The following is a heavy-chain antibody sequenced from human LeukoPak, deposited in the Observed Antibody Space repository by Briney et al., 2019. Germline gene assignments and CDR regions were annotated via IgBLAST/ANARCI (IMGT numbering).Heavy chain of an antibody. CDR2: ITDAVGST. Sequence: GSLRLSCAASGFTFSSSSISWVRQAPGKGLEWVSAITDAVGSTHYADSVKGRFTVSRDNARESLYLQMNNLRAEDTAVYYCAKAEVTIPNDCWGQGTLVTVSS. V-gene: IGHV3-23*01. CDR1: GFTFSSSS. D-gene: IGHD4-17*01. CDR3: AKAEVTIPNDC. J-gene: IGHJ4*02.